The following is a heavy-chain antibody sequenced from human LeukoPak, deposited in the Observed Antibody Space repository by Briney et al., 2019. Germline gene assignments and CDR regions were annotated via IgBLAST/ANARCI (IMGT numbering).Heavy chain of an antibody. CDR3: ARAPNYYDSSGYYPPVDY. CDR2: INPSGGST. V-gene: IGHV1-46*01. Sequence: ASVKVSCKASGYTFTSYYMHWVRQAPGQGLEWMGIINPSGGSTSYAQKFQGRVTVTRDMSTSTVYMELSSLRSEDTAVYYCARAPNYYDSSGYYPPVDYWGQGTLVTVSS. J-gene: IGHJ4*02. D-gene: IGHD3-22*01. CDR1: GYTFTSYY.